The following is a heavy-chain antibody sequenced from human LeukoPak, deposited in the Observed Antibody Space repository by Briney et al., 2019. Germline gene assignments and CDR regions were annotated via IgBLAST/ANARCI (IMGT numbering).Heavy chain of an antibody. CDR1: GFTFSNAW. CDR2: IKSKTDGGTT. V-gene: IGHV3-15*01. Sequence: PGGSLRLSCAASGFTFSNAWMSWVRQAPGKGLEWVGRIKSKTDGGTTDYAAPVKGRFTISRDDSKNTLYLQMNSLKTEDTAVYYCARDSNRMVRGVIITSPYYMDVWGKGTTVTVSS. CDR3: ARDSNRMVRGVIITSPYYMDV. D-gene: IGHD3-10*01. J-gene: IGHJ6*03.